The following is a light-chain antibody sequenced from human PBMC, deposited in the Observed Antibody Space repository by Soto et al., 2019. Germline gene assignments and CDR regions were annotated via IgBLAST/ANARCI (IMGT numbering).Light chain of an antibody. Sequence: QAVLTQPASVSGSPGQSITVSCTGTSTDVETYNLVSWYQHHPGKAPKLIIYEGSKRPSGVSNRFSGSQSGNTASLTISGLQAEDEADYYCCSYAISSNVLFGGGTQLTVL. CDR2: EGS. CDR3: CSYAISSNVL. V-gene: IGLV2-23*01. CDR1: STDVETYNL. J-gene: IGLJ2*01.